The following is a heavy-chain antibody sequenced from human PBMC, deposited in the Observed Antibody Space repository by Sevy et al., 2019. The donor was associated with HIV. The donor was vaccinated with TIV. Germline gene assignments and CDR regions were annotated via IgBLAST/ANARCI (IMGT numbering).Heavy chain of an antibody. J-gene: IGHJ4*02. CDR3: AAGTGTSDFDY. D-gene: IGHD1-7*01. Sequence: GGSLRLSCAASGFTFSEAWMSWVRQAPGKGLEWVGRIKSKTDAATRDFAAPVRGRFSISRDDSANTVYLVMNNLKHEDTGVYYCAAGTGTSDFDYWGQGTLVTVSS. V-gene: IGHV3-15*01. CDR2: IKSKTDAATR. CDR1: GFTFSEAW.